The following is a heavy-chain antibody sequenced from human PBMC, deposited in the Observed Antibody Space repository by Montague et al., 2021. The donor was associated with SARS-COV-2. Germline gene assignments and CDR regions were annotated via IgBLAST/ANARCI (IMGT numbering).Heavy chain of an antibody. V-gene: IGHV2-70*01. Sequence: PALVKPTQTLTLTCTFSGFSLSTSGMCVSWIRQPPGKALEWLALIDWDDDKYYSTSLKTRLTISKDTSKNQVVLTMTNMDPVDTATYYCARIPVVGYSGYAFGGGGDYYYGMDVWGQGTTGTVAS. CDR1: GFSLSTSGMC. J-gene: IGHJ6*02. CDR2: IDWDDDK. D-gene: IGHD5-12*01. CDR3: ARIPVVGYSGYAFGGGGDYYYGMDV.